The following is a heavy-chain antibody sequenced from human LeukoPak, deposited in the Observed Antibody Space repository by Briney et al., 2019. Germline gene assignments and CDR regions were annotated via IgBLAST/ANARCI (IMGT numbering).Heavy chain of an antibody. CDR3: ARNHYGDYEGGDWFDP. V-gene: IGHV3-7*01. D-gene: IGHD4-17*01. CDR2: IKQDGSDK. CDR1: GFTFSSYG. J-gene: IGHJ5*02. Sequence: GGSLRLSCAASGFTFSSYGMSWVRQAPGKGLEWVANIKQDGSDKYYVDSVKGRFTISRDNAKNSLYLQMNSLRAEDTAVYYCARNHYGDYEGGDWFDPWGQGTLVTVSS.